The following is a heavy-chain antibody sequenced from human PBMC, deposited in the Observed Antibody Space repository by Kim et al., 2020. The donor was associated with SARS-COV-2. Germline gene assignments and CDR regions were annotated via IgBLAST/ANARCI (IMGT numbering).Heavy chain of an antibody. Sequence: GGSLRLSCAASGFTFSSYPMSLVRQAPGKGLEWVAFISNTGATTYYGDSVKGRFSISRDNSRNTVFLQLAGLRSEDTALYYCVKDVTGGHYYFDRWGQG. CDR2: ISNTGATT. J-gene: IGHJ4*02. CDR1: GFTFSSYP. CDR3: VKDVTGGHYYFDR. D-gene: IGHD2-21*02. V-gene: IGHV3-23*01.